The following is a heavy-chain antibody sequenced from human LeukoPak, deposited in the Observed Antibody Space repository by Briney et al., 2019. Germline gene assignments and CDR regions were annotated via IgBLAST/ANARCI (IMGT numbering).Heavy chain of an antibody. V-gene: IGHV3-48*01. CDR1: GFIFSSYS. D-gene: IGHD1-1*01. J-gene: IGHJ6*03. CDR3: AKNDGNLPYYYYYMDV. Sequence: GGSLRLSCAASGFIFSSYSMNWVRQAPGKGLEWASYIGSSSSTIYYADSVKGRFTISRDNSKNTLYLQMNSLRAEDTAVYYCAKNDGNLPYYYYYMDVWGKGTTVTVSS. CDR2: IGSSSSTI.